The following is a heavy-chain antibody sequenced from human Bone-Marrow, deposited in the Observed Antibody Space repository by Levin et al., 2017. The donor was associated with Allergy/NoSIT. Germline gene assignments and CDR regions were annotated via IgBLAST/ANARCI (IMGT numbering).Heavy chain of an antibody. J-gene: IGHJ6*03. CDR1: GFTFSSYG. CDR3: ARDHAGVHGDYYYMDV. Sequence: GESLKISCAASGFTFSSYGMHWVRQAPGKGLEWVAVIWYDGSNKYYADSVKGRFTISRDNSKNTLYLQMNSLRAEDTAVYYCARDHAGVHGDYYYMDVWGKGTTVTVSS. CDR2: IWYDGSNK. V-gene: IGHV3-33*01. D-gene: IGHD7-27*01.